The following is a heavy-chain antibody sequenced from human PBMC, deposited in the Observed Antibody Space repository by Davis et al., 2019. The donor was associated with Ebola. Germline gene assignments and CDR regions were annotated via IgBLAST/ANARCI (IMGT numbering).Heavy chain of an antibody. J-gene: IGHJ4*02. CDR3: ARRGRGQWLSQVGYFDY. Sequence: SETLSLTCTVSGGSISSYYWSWIRQPPGKGLEWIGSIYYSGSTYYNPSLKSRVTISVDTSKKQFSLKLTSVTAADTAVYYCARRGRGQWLSQVGYFDYWGQGTLVTVSS. V-gene: IGHV4-59*05. D-gene: IGHD3-22*01. CDR2: IYYSGST. CDR1: GGSISSYY.